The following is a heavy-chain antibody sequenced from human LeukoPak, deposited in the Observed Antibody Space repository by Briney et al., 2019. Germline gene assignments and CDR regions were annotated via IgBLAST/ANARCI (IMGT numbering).Heavy chain of an antibody. CDR3: TAYYYGSGSNYNDY. CDR2: IKNKADGGTT. V-gene: IGHV3-15*01. Sequence: GGSLRLSCAASGFTFSNAWMSWVRQAPGKGLEWVGRIKNKADGGTTDYAAPVKGRFTISRDDSKNTLYLQMNSLKTEGTALYYWTAYYYGSGSNYNDYWGQGTLVTVSS. D-gene: IGHD3-10*01. J-gene: IGHJ4*02. CDR1: GFTFSNAW.